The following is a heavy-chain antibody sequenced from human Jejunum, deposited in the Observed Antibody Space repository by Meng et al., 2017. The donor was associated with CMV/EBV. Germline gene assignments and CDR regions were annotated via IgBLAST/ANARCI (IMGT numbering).Heavy chain of an antibody. D-gene: IGHD2-2*01. CDR2: INHIGST. V-gene: IGHV4-34*01. J-gene: IGHJ4*02. Sequence: SLHCAVYGASFGGYYWSWSRQPPGKGLEWIGEINHIGSTKYNPSLRSRVTISLDTSKNQFSLKLNSVTAADTAIYYCARRVVPAAIGYWGQGSLVTVSS. CDR3: ARRVVPAAIGY. CDR1: GASFGGYY.